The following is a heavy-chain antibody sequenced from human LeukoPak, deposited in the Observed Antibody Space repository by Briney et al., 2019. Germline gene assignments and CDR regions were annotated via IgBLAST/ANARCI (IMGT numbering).Heavy chain of an antibody. Sequence: GGSLRLSRAASGFTLSSYAMSWVRQPPGRGREWVAAISGSGGSTYYADSVQGRFTISRHNSKNTLYLQTNSLRAEDTAVYYCAKDYGDRYYFDYWGQGTLVTVSS. CDR3: AKDYGDRYYFDY. J-gene: IGHJ4*02. CDR2: ISGSGGST. D-gene: IGHD4-17*01. CDR1: GFTLSSYA. V-gene: IGHV3-23*01.